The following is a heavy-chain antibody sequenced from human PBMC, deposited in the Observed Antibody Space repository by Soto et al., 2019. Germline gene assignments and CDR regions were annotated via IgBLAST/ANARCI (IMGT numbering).Heavy chain of an antibody. CDR2: ISYDGSNK. CDR1: GFTFSSYG. J-gene: IGHJ4*02. CDR3: ANGPTMLVFDS. D-gene: IGHD3-22*01. Sequence: QVQLVESGGGVVQPGRSLRLSCAASGFTFSSYGMHWVRQAPGKGLEWVAVISYDGSNKYYADSVKGRFTISRDNSKNTLYLQMNSLRAEDTAVYYCANGPTMLVFDSWGQGTLVTVSS. V-gene: IGHV3-30*18.